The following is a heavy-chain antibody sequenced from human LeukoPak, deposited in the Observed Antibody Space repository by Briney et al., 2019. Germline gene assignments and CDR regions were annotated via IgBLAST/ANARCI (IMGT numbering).Heavy chain of an antibody. D-gene: IGHD3-22*01. V-gene: IGHV3-53*01. CDR2: IYSDNT. J-gene: IGHJ3*02. CDR3: ARRYYYDSSGYYSSDAFDI. Sequence: GGSLRLSCTVSGFTVSSNSMSWVRQAPGKGLEWVSFIYSDNTHYSDSVKGRFTISRDNSKNTLYLQMNSLRAEDTAVYYCARRYYYDSSGYYSSDAFDIWGQGTMVTVSS. CDR1: GFTVSSNS.